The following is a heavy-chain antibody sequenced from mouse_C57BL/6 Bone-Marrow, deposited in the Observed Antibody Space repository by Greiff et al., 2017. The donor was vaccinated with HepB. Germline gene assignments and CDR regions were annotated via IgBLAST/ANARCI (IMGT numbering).Heavy chain of an antibody. J-gene: IGHJ2*01. CDR3: ARRVGRNY. CDR1: GFNIKDDY. D-gene: IGHD4-1*01. V-gene: IGHV14-4*01. Sequence: VQLQQSGAELVRPGASVTLSCTASGFNIKDDYMHWVKQRPEQGLEWIGWIDPENGDTEYASKFKGKATLTADKSSSTAYMELRSLTSEDSAVYFCARRVGRNYWGQGTTLTVSS. CDR2: IDPENGDT.